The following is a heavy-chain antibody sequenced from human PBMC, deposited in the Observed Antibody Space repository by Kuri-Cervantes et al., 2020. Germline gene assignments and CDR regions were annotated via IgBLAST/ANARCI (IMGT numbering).Heavy chain of an antibody. V-gene: IGHV3-21*01. CDR2: ISSSSSYI. J-gene: IGHJ4*02. D-gene: IGHD2-15*01. CDR3: AKAGVYCSGGSCYLGYFDY. CDR1: GFTFSSYS. Sequence: GGSLRLSCAASGFTFSSYSMNWVRQAPGKGLEWVSSISSSSSYIYYADSVKGRFTISRDNSKNTLYLQMNSLRAEDTAVYYCAKAGVYCSGGSCYLGYFDYWGQGTLVTVSS.